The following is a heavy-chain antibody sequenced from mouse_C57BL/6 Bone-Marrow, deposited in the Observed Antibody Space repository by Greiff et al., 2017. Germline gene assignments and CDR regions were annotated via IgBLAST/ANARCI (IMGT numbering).Heavy chain of an antibody. CDR3: ARDYYFDY. J-gene: IGHJ2*01. CDR2: IDPSDSYT. V-gene: IGHV1-50*01. CDR1: GYTFTSYW. Sequence: VQLQQPGAELVKPGASVKLSCKASGYTFTSYWMQWVNQRPGQGLEWIGEIDPSDSYTNYNQKFKGKATLTVDTSSSTAYMQLSILTSEDSAVSYSARDYYFDYWGQGTTLTVSS.